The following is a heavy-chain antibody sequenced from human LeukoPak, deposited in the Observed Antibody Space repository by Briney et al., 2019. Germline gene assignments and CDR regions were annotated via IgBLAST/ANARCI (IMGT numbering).Heavy chain of an antibody. CDR3: ARRFDH. Sequence: GGSLRLSCAASGFSFSDYDMNWVRRAPGKGLEWISYISSGSSSTVYYADSVKGRFTISRDNAKNSLYLQMNSLRDDDTAVYYCARRFDHWGQGTLVTVSS. V-gene: IGHV3-48*02. CDR2: ISSGSSSTV. J-gene: IGHJ4*02. CDR1: GFSFSDYD.